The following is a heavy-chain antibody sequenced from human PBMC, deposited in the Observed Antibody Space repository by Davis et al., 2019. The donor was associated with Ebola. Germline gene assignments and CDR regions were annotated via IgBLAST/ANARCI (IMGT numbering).Heavy chain of an antibody. Sequence: MPSETLSLTCTVSGGSISSGSYYWSWIRQPPGKGLEWIGYIYYSGSTNYNPSLKSRVTISVDTSKNQFSLKLSSVTAADTAVYYCARGVSIGPDYWGQGTLVTVSS. J-gene: IGHJ4*02. CDR1: GGSISSGSYY. D-gene: IGHD2-21*01. V-gene: IGHV4-61*01. CDR2: IYYSGST. CDR3: ARGVSIGPDY.